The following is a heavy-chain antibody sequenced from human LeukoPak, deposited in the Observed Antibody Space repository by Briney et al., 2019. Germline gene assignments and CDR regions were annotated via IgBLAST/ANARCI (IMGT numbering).Heavy chain of an antibody. V-gene: IGHV4-59*01. CDR1: GDSISTNY. J-gene: IGHJ4*02. CDR2: IYYSGST. CDR3: ARASRKVVITAATHFDY. Sequence: ASETLSLTCTVSGDSISTNYWNWIRQPPGKGLEWIGYIYYSGSTNYNPSLKSRVTISVDTSKNQFSLKLSSVTAADTAVYYCARASRKVVITAATHFDYWGQGTLVTVSS. D-gene: IGHD3-22*01.